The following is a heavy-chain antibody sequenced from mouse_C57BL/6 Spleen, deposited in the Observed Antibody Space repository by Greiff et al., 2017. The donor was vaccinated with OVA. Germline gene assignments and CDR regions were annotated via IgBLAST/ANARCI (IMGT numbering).Heavy chain of an antibody. J-gene: IGHJ3*01. V-gene: IGHV14-4*01. CDR3: TTDYYSNLFAD. CDR2: IDPENGDT. Sequence: EVQLQQSGAELVRPGASVKLSCTASGFNIKDDYMHWVKQRPEQGLEWIGWIDPENGDTEYASKFQGKATITVDTSSNTAYLQLSSLTSEDTAVYYCTTDYYSNLFADWGQGTLVTVSA. CDR1: GFNIKDDY. D-gene: IGHD2-5*01.